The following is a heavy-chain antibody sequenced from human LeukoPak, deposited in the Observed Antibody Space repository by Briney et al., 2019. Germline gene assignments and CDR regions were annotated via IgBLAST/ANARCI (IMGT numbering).Heavy chain of an antibody. J-gene: IGHJ6*01. CDR2: FDPEDGET. V-gene: IGHV1-24*01. D-gene: IGHD3-10*01. CDR3: ATSARVGSGRDYYYGMDV. CDR1: GYTLTELS. Sequence: GASVKVSCKVSGYTLTELSMHWVRQAPGKGLEWMGGFDPEDGETIYAQKFQGRVTMTEDTSTDTAYMELSSLRSEDTAVYYCATSARVGSGRDYYYGMDVWGPRDHGHRLL.